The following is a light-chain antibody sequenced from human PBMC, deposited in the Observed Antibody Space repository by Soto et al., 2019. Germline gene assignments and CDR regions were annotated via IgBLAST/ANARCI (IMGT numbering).Light chain of an antibody. CDR2: GAS. Sequence: EIVLTQSPGTLSLSPGERATLSCRASQSVGSSLSWYQQKPGQAPRLLFYGASNRATAIPDRFSGSGFGTDFTLTITRLEPEDFAVYYCQQYRDSPQTFGPGTKVEI. CDR3: QQYRDSPQT. V-gene: IGKV3-20*01. J-gene: IGKJ1*01. CDR1: QSVGSS.